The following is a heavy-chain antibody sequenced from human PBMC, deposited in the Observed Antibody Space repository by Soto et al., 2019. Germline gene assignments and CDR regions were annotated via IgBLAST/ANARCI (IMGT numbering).Heavy chain of an antibody. CDR3: AKDRPNYFGSRGAYYKAGGDY. Sequence: EVQLLESGGGLVQPGGSLRLSCAASGLTFNTYAMSWVRQAPGRGPEWVSSITGNGDTTYYPDSVKGRFTISRDNSKNTLYLQMNSLRVEDTAIYYCAKDRPNYFGSRGAYYKAGGDYWGQGTLVTVSS. V-gene: IGHV3-23*01. J-gene: IGHJ4*02. CDR1: GLTFNTYA. CDR2: ITGNGDTT. D-gene: IGHD3-10*01.